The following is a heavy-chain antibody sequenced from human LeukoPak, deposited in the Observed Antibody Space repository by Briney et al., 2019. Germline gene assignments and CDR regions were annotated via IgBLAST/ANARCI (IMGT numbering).Heavy chain of an antibody. CDR1: GFTFSTYG. CDR3: AKDRGY. CDR2: ISGSGDST. Sequence: GGSLRLSCAASGFTFSTYGMIWVRQAPGKGLEWVSGISGSGDSTNSADSVKGRFTISRDNSKNTVYLQMNSLRVEDTAVYYCAKDRGYWGQGTLVTVSS. V-gene: IGHV3-23*01. J-gene: IGHJ4*02. D-gene: IGHD6-13*01.